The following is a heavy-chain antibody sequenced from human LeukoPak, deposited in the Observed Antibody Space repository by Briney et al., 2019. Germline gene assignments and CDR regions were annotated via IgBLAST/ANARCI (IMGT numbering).Heavy chain of an antibody. CDR3: ARARGGYDFDY. Sequence: GGSLRLSCEASGFTFSIYWMSWVRQAPGKGLEWVANIKEDGSEKDYVDSVKGRFIISRDNVKNSLYLQLNSLRAEDTAVYYCARARGGYDFDYWGQGTLVTVSS. CDR2: IKEDGSEK. V-gene: IGHV3-7*03. CDR1: GFTFSIYW. D-gene: IGHD5-12*01. J-gene: IGHJ4*02.